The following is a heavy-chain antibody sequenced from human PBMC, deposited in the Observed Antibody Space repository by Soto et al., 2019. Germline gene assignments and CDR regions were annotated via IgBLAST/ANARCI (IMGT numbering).Heavy chain of an antibody. CDR2: IYYSGST. V-gene: IGHV4-31*03. CDR3: ARVHCSGGSCYDHDAFDI. CDR1: GDSISSGGYY. J-gene: IGHJ3*02. D-gene: IGHD2-15*01. Sequence: SETLSLTCTVSGDSISSGGYYWSWIRQHPGKGLEWIGYIYYSGSTYYNPSLKSRVTISVDTSKNQFSLKLSSVTTADTAGYYCARVHCSGGSCYDHDAFDIWGQGTMVTVSS.